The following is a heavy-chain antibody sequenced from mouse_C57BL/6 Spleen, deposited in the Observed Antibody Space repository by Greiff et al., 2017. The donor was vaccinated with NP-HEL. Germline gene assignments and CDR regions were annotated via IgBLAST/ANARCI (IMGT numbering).Heavy chain of an antibody. CDR2: IRNKANGYTT. Sequence: EVKVIESGGGLVQPGGSLSLSCAASGFTFTAYYMSWVRQPPGQALEWLGFIRNKANGYTTESSASVKGRFTISRDNSQSILYLQMNALGAEDSATYYCASYYSNLYFDVWGTGTTVTVSS. CDR3: ASYYSNLYFDV. V-gene: IGHV7-3*01. CDR1: GFTFTAYY. D-gene: IGHD2-5*01. J-gene: IGHJ1*03.